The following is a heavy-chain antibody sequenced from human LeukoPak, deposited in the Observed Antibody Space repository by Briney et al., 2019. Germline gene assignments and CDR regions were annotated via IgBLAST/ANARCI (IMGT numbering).Heavy chain of an antibody. D-gene: IGHD2-15*01. V-gene: IGHV1-18*01. CDR2: ISAYNGNT. J-gene: IGHJ4*02. CDR1: GYTFTSYG. Sequence: GASVKLSCKASGYTFTSYGISWMRQAPGQGLEWMGWISAYNGNTNYAQKLQGRVTMTTDTSTSTAYMELRSLRSDDTAVYYCARESSGGSCYYWGQGTLVTVSS. CDR3: ARESSGGSCYY.